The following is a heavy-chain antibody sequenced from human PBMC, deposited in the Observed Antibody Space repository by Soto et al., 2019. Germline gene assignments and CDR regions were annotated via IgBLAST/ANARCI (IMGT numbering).Heavy chain of an antibody. Sequence: GGSLRLSCASSGFTFSTHAMHLVRQAPGKGLECVAIVSFDGSNKYYADSVKGRFTISRDNSKNTLYLQMSGLTPEDTAVYYCARDQTGITTTGGGRIDHWGQGTLVTVS. CDR2: VSFDGSNK. CDR1: GFTFSTHA. D-gene: IGHD1-20*01. J-gene: IGHJ4*02. CDR3: ARDQTGITTTGGGRIDH. V-gene: IGHV3-30-3*01.